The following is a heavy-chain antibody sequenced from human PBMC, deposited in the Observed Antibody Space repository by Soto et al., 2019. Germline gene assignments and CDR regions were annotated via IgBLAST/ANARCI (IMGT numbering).Heavy chain of an antibody. J-gene: IGHJ6*03. CDR2: ISWNSGSI. D-gene: IGHD3-3*01. CDR3: FWWGSRSPLLRFLEWLTPYYYYYMDV. V-gene: IGHV3-9*01. CDR1: GFTFDDYA. Sequence: PGGSLRLSCAASGFTFDDYAMHWVRQAPGKGLEWVSGISWNSGSIGYADSVKGRFTISRDNAKNSLYLQMNSLRAEDTALYYYFWWGSRSPLLRFLEWLTPYYYYYMDVSGKGTTVTVSS.